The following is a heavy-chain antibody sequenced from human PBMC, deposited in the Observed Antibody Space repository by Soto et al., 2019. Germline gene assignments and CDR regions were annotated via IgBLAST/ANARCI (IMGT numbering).Heavy chain of an antibody. D-gene: IGHD3-10*01. Sequence: QVQVVESGGGVVQPGRSLRLSCAASGFTFSTYGMHWVRQAPGQGLEWVAFISYNGGKIYYADSVKGRFTISRDSSRNMVFLQMNSLIAEGTAVYYSARDTSLVQALVFYTYYYYGIVVWGLGTTISVSS. J-gene: IGHJ6*02. CDR3: ARDTSLVQALVFYTYYYYGIVV. V-gene: IGHV3-30*05. CDR1: GFTFSTYG. CDR2: ISYNGGKI.